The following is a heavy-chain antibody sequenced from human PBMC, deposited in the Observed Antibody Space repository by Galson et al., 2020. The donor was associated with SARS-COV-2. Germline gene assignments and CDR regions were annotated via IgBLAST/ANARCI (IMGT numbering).Heavy chain of an antibody. D-gene: IGHD6-19*01. CDR2: ISPYNGNT. V-gene: IGHV1-18*01. J-gene: IGHJ6*02. CDR1: GYTFTSYG. CDR3: ARDLGLAVAGAYYGMGV. Sequence: ASVTVSCKASGYTFTSYGISWVRQAPGQGLEWMGWISPYNGNTNYAQNLQVRVTMTPDTSTSTAYMELRSLRSDDTAVYYCARDLGLAVAGAYYGMGVWGQGTTVTVSS.